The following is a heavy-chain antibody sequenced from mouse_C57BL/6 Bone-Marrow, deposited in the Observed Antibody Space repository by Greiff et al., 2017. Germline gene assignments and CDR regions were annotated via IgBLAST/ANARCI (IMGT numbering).Heavy chain of an antibody. D-gene: IGHD1-1*01. Sequence: VQLQQSGPELVKPGASVKISCKASGYAFSSSWMNWVKQRPGKGLEWIGRIYPGDGDTNYNGKFKGKATLTADKSSSTAYMQLSSLTSEDSAVYFCARGLYYYGSSFDWYFDVWGTGTTVTVSS. V-gene: IGHV1-82*01. J-gene: IGHJ1*03. CDR3: ARGLYYYGSSFDWYFDV. CDR2: IYPGDGDT. CDR1: GYAFSSSW.